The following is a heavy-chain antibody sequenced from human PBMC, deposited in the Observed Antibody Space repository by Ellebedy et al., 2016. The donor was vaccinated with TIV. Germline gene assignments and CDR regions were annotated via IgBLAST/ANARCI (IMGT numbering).Heavy chain of an antibody. D-gene: IGHD4-23*01. Sequence: MPGGSLRLSCNVSGGSISSYYWSWIRQPPGKGLEWIGNIYYIGTTHYSPSLKGRVSISVDTSENQFSLRLTSVTAADTAVYYCARGHGHGGNMCDSWGRGILVTVSS. CDR3: ARGHGHGGNMCDS. J-gene: IGHJ4*02. V-gene: IGHV4-59*03. CDR2: IYYIGTT. CDR1: GGSISSYY.